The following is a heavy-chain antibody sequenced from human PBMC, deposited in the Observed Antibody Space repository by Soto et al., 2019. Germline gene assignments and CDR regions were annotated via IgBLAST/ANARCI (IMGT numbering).Heavy chain of an antibody. V-gene: IGHV3-23*01. J-gene: IGHJ5*02. CDR1: GFTFSNYG. D-gene: IGHD6-13*01. CDR3: AKDRGSSLHHWFDP. CDR2: ISDGGGST. Sequence: GSLRLSCAASGFTFSNYGMSWVRQAPGKGLEWVSVISDGGGSTFYADSVKGRFTISRDNSKNTLYLQMNGLRADDTAVYYCAKDRGSSLHHWFDPWGQGTLVTVSS.